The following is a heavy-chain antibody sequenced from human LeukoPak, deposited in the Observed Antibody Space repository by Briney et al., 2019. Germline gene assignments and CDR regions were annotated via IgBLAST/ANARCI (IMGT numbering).Heavy chain of an antibody. V-gene: IGHV4-59*01. CDR1: GGSISSYY. CDR2: IYDSGST. D-gene: IGHD3-22*01. CDR3: ACLTTADAFDI. J-gene: IGHJ3*02. Sequence: SESLSLTCTVSGGSISSYYWSWIRQPPGKGLEWIGYIYDSGSTNYNPSLKSRVTISVDTSKNQFSLKLSSVTAADTAVYYCACLTTADAFDIWGQGTMVTVSS.